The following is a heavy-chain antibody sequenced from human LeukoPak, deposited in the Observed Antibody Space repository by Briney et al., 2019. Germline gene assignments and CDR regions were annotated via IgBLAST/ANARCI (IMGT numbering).Heavy chain of an antibody. Sequence: GSLILSCAASGFTFSSYWMHWVRQAPGKGLVWVSRINSDGSSTSYADSVKGRFTISRDNAKNTLYLQMNSLRAEDTAVYYCARAPEWLAIYYFDYWGQGTLVTVSS. CDR2: INSDGSST. CDR1: GFTFSSYW. D-gene: IGHD6-19*01. V-gene: IGHV3-74*01. CDR3: ARAPEWLAIYYFDY. J-gene: IGHJ4*02.